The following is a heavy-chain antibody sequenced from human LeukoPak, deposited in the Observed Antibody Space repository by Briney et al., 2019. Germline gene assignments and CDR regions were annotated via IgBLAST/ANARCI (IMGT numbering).Heavy chain of an antibody. CDR3: ASLSRRGGYYDSSGYYYFDY. CDR1: GGSISSSNYY. V-gene: IGHV4-39*07. Sequence: PSEALSLTCTVSGGSISSSNYYWGWIRQPPGKGLEWIGSIYYSGSTYYNPSLKSRVTISVDTSKNQFSLKLSSVTAADTAVYYCASLSRRGGYYDSSGYYYFDYWGQGTLVTVSS. J-gene: IGHJ4*02. CDR2: IYYSGST. D-gene: IGHD3-22*01.